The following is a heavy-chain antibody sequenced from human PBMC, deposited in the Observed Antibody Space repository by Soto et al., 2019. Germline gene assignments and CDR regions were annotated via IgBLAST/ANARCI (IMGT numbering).Heavy chain of an antibody. CDR3: ARDIPELELRRGWFDP. CDR2: IIHIFGTA. CDR1: GGTFSSYA. V-gene: IGHV1-69*01. D-gene: IGHD1-7*01. Sequence: QVQLVQSGAEVKKPGSSVKVSCKASGGTFSSYAISWVRQAPGQGLEWMGGIIHIFGTANYAQKFQGRVTNTADESTSKAYMELSSLRSEDTAVYYWARDIPELELRRGWFDPWGQGTLVTVSS. J-gene: IGHJ5*02.